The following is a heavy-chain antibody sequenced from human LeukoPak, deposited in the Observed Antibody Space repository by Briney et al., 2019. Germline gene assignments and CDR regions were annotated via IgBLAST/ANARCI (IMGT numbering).Heavy chain of an antibody. V-gene: IGHV3-21*01. CDR2: ISSSSSYI. J-gene: IGHJ3*02. CDR3: ARAXSGWYDLAAFDI. Sequence: PGGSLRLSRAASGFTFSSYSMTWVRQAPGKGLEWVSSISSSSSYIYYADSVKGRFTISRDNAKNSLYLQMNSLRAEDTAVYYCARAXSGWYDLAAFDIWGQGTMVTV. D-gene: IGHD6-19*01. CDR1: GFTFSSYS.